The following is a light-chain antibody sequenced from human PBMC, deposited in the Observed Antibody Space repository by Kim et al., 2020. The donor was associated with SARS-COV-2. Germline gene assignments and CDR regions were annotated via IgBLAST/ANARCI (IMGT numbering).Light chain of an antibody. CDR1: NIGSKS. V-gene: IGLV3-21*04. Sequence: SYELTQPPSVSVAPGKTARITCWGNNIGSKSVHWYQQKPGQASVLVIYYDSDRPSGIPERFSGSNSGNTATLTISRVEAGDEADYYCQVWDNSSDHVVFGGGTRLTFL. CDR3: QVWDNSSDHVV. CDR2: YDS. J-gene: IGLJ2*01.